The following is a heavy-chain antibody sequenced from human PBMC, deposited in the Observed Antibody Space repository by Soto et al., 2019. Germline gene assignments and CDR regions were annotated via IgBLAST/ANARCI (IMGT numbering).Heavy chain of an antibody. CDR2: INRKSDGGTT. Sequence: AGGSLRLSCAASGFTISNAWMSWVRQAPGKGPEWVGRINRKSDGGTTDYTAPVKGRFTISRDDSRNTLDLQMNSLKTEDTAVYYCTTFSSTNGWSWGQGTLVTVSS. CDR3: TTFSSTNGWS. J-gene: IGHJ5*02. D-gene: IGHD2-8*01. V-gene: IGHV3-15*01. CDR1: GFTISNAW.